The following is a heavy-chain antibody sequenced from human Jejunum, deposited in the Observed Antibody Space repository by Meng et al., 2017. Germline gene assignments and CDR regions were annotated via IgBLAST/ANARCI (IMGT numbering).Heavy chain of an antibody. J-gene: IGHJ5*02. CDR3: ARRHRACSGSTCNDRNWFDP. D-gene: IGHD2-15*01. CDR1: GYIFTNYG. Sequence: ASVKVSCKASGYIFTNYGISWVRQAPGQGLEWLGWSGAYNGNTNYAQRLQDRVTMTTDTSTSTAYMELRSLGSDDTAVYYCARRHRACSGSTCNDRNWFDPWGQGTLVTVSS. V-gene: IGHV1-18*01. CDR2: SGAYNGNT.